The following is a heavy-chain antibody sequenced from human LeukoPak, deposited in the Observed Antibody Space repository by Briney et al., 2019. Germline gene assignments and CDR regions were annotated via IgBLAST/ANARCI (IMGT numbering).Heavy chain of an antibody. CDR2: INAGNGNT. V-gene: IGHV1-3*01. Sequence: ASVKVSCKASGYTFTSYAMHWVRQAPGQRLEWMGWINAGNGNTKYSQKFQGRVTITGDTSASTAYMELSSLRSEDTAVYYCARDQIRGDILTGYHSYYYYYYGMDVWGQGTTVTVSS. D-gene: IGHD3-9*01. CDR1: GYTFTSYA. CDR3: ARDQIRGDILTGYHSYYYYYYGMDV. J-gene: IGHJ6*02.